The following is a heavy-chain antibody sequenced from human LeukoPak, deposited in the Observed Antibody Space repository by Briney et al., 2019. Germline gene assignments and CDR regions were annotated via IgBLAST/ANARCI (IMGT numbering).Heavy chain of an antibody. J-gene: IGHJ3*01. CDR2: ISYDGSNK. V-gene: IGHV3-30*18. Sequence: GGSLRLSCAASGFTFSSYGMHWVRQAPGKGLEWVAVISYDGSNKYYADSVKGRFTISRDNSKNTLYLQMNSLRAEDTAVYYCAKFFTGEYVRAFDVWGQGTMVTVSS. CDR3: AKFFTGEYVRAFDV. CDR1: GFTFSSYG. D-gene: IGHD3-10*02.